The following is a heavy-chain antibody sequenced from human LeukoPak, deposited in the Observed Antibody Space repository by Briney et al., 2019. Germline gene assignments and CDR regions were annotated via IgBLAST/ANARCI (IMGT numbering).Heavy chain of an antibody. CDR3: ARSLIVASEDY. J-gene: IGHJ1*01. Sequence: GGSLRLSCAASGFRFDSFYMGWIRQVPGKGLDYIALISASGAVPYYAESVKGRFTISRDNTKNSVSLQMNNLSADDTAVYYCARSLIVASEDYWGQGTLVPVSS. V-gene: IGHV3-11*04. CDR1: GFRFDSFY. D-gene: IGHD3-22*01. CDR2: ISASGAVP.